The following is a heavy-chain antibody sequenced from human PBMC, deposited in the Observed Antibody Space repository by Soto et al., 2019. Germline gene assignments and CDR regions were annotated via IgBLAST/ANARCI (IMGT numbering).Heavy chain of an antibody. CDR2: ISSSSSYI. Sequence: EVQLVESGGGLVQPGGSLRLSCAASGFTFSSYSMNWVRQAPGKGLEWVSSISSSSSYIYYADSVKGRFTISRDNAKNSLYLQMNSLRAKDTAVYYCARPATAMVTPYYFDYWGQGTLVTVSS. CDR1: GFTFSSYS. CDR3: ARPATAMVTPYYFDY. J-gene: IGHJ4*02. D-gene: IGHD5-18*01. V-gene: IGHV3-21*01.